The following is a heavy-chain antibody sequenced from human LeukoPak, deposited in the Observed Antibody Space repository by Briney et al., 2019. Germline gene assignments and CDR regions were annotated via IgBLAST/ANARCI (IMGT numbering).Heavy chain of an antibody. J-gene: IGHJ6*02. V-gene: IGHV3-21*01. CDR2: ISSSSSYI. D-gene: IGHD3-10*01. CDR1: GFTFSSYS. Sequence: GGSLRLSCAASGFTFSSYSMNWVRQAPGKGLEWVSSISSSSSYIYYADSVKGRFTISRDNAKNSLSLQLNSLRDEDTAVYFCAKVIRGGYGMDVWGQGTTVTVSS. CDR3: AKVIRGGYGMDV.